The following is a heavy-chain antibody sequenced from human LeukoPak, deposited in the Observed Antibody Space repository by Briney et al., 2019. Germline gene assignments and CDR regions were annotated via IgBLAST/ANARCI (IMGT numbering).Heavy chain of an antibody. D-gene: IGHD4-11*01. CDR3: ARGDYSNYGVYYYYYMDV. CDR1: GGSISSYY. CDR2: IYYRGST. Sequence: SETLSLTCTVSGGSISSYYWSWIRQPPGKGREWIGYIYYRGSTNYNPSLKSRVTISVDTSKNQFSLKLSSVTAADTAVYYCARGDYSNYGVYYYYYMDVWGKGTTVTVSS. V-gene: IGHV4-59*01. J-gene: IGHJ6*03.